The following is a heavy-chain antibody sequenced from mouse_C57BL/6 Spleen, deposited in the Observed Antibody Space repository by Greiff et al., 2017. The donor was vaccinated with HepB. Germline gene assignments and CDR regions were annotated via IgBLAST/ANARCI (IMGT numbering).Heavy chain of an antibody. Sequence: VQLKQSGPELVKPGASVKISCKASGYSFTDYNMNWVKQSNGKSLEWIGVINPNYGTTSYNQKFKGKATLTVEQSSSTAYMQLNSLTSEDSAVYYCASDDYGGYYAMDYWGQGTSVTVSS. CDR1: GYSFTDYN. J-gene: IGHJ4*01. V-gene: IGHV1-39*01. CDR2: INPNYGTT. CDR3: ASDDYGGYYAMDY. D-gene: IGHD2-4*01.